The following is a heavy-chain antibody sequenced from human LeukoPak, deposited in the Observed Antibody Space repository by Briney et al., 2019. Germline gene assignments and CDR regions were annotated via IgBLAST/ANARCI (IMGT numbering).Heavy chain of an antibody. Sequence: GGSLRLSCAASGLTFSSYEMNWVRQAPGKGLEWVSYISSSGSTIFYADSVKGRFTISRDNAKNPLYLQMNSLRAEDTAVYYCARGPRIAAAGTGYWGQGTLVTVSS. CDR3: ARGPRIAAAGTGY. CDR1: GLTFSSYE. D-gene: IGHD6-13*01. V-gene: IGHV3-48*03. CDR2: ISSSGSTI. J-gene: IGHJ4*02.